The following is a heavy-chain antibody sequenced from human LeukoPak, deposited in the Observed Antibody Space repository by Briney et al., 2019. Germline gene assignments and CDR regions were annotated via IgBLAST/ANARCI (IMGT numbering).Heavy chain of an antibody. CDR3: AKERRVGGRPGNLEY. D-gene: IGHD1-26*01. CDR1: EDTFTGYY. CDR2: INPNSGGT. V-gene: IGHV1-2*02. Sequence: SVKVSCKASEDTFTGYYIHWVRQAPGQGLEWMGWINPNSGGTKYAQKFQGRVTMTSDTSISTAYMDLTRLTSDDTAIYYCAKERRVGGRPGNLEYWGQGTLVTVSS. J-gene: IGHJ4*02.